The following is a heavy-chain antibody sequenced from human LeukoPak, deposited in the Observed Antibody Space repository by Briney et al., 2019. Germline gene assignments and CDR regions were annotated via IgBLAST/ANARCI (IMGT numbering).Heavy chain of an antibody. V-gene: IGHV3-23*01. J-gene: IGHJ1*01. D-gene: IGHD5-24*01. Sequence: PGGSLRLSCVASGFIFSGNAMSWVRQAPGKGLEWVSGISASGGSTPYADSVKGRFIVSRDNSKKTLYLQMNSLRVEDTAVYYCARGDGYNDAEYLQHWGQGTLVTVS. CDR3: ARGDGYNDAEYLQH. CDR2: ISASGGST. CDR1: GFIFSGNA.